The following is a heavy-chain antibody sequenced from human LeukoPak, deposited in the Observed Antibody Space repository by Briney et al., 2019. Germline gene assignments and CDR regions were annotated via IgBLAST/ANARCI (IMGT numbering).Heavy chain of an antibody. V-gene: IGHV1-2*02. CDR1: GYTFTGYY. CDR3: ARGIVIVPAALANYYYMDV. CDR2: INPNSGGT. D-gene: IGHD2-2*01. Sequence: ASVKLSCKASGYTFTGYYMHWVRQAPGQGLEWMGWINPNSGGTNYAQKFQGRVTMTRDTSISTAYMELSRLRSDDTAVYYCARGIVIVPAALANYYYMDVWGKGTTVTVSS. J-gene: IGHJ6*03.